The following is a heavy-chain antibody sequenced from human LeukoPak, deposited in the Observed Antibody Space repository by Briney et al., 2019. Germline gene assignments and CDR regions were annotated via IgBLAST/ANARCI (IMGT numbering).Heavy chain of an antibody. CDR1: GASVISGPHY. CDR2: GVYPEST. D-gene: IGHD7-27*01. V-gene: IGHV4-61*01. CDR3: ARDNWGSLDY. Sequence: SETLSLTCSVSGASVISGPHYWSWIRQPPGKGLDWIGYGVYPESTNYNPSLKSRVTISVDTSKRQFSLQLRSMTAADTAIYYCARDNWGSLDYWGQGILVTVSS. J-gene: IGHJ4*02.